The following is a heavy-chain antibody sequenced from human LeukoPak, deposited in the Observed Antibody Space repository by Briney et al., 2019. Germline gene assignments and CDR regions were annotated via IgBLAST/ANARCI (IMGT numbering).Heavy chain of an antibody. V-gene: IGHV4-4*07. Sequence: SETLSLTCTVSGGSISSYYWSWIRQPAGKGLEWIGRIYTSGSTNYNPSLKSRVTMSVDTSKNQFSLKLSSVTAADTAVYCCARHSHPFIAVAGPLDYWGQGTLVTVSS. CDR1: GGSISSYY. J-gene: IGHJ4*02. CDR2: IYTSGST. D-gene: IGHD6-19*01. CDR3: ARHSHPFIAVAGPLDY.